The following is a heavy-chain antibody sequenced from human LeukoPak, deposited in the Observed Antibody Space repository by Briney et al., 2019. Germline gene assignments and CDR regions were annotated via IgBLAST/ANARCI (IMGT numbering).Heavy chain of an antibody. CDR2: IKQDGSEK. J-gene: IGHJ4*02. D-gene: IGHD3-3*01. CDR3: ARTVTYDFWSGYYFDY. Sequence: GGSLRLSCGASGFTFSSYWMSWVRQAPGKGLEWVANIKQDGSEKYYVDSVKGRFTISRDNAKNSLYLQMNSLRAEDTAVYYCARTVTYDFWSGYYFDYWGQGTLVTVSS. CDR1: GFTFSSYW. V-gene: IGHV3-7*03.